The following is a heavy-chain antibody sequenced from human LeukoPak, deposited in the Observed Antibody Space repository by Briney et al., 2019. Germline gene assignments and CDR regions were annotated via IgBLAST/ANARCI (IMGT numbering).Heavy chain of an antibody. V-gene: IGHV4-59*08. CDR3: ARVWNYYGMDV. D-gene: IGHD3-16*01. J-gene: IGHJ6*02. Sequence: SETLSLTCTVSGGSISSYYWNWIRQPPGKGLEWIGYIYYSGSTNYNPSLKSRVTISVDTSKNQFSLKLSSVTAADTAVYYCARVWNYYGMDVWGQGTTVTVSS. CDR2: IYYSGST. CDR1: GGSISSYY.